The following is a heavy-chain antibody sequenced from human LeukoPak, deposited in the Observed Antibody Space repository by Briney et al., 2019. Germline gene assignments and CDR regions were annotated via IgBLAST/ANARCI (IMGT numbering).Heavy chain of an antibody. CDR2: IYYSGST. D-gene: IGHD7-27*01. Sequence: SETLSLTCTVSGGSISSYYWSWIRQPPGKGLEWIGYIYYSGSTNYNPSLKSRVTISVDTSKNQFSLKLSSVTAADTAVYYCASRVSTGDPSYYYYYYMDVWGKGTTVTVSS. CDR1: GGSISSYY. V-gene: IGHV4-59*01. J-gene: IGHJ6*03. CDR3: ASRVSTGDPSYYYYYYMDV.